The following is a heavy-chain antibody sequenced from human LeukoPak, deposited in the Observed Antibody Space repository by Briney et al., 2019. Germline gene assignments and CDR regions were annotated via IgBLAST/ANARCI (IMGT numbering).Heavy chain of an antibody. J-gene: IGHJ4*02. V-gene: IGHV1-69*13. Sequence: GASVKVSCKASGGTFSSYAISWVRQAPGQGLEWMGGIIPIFGTANYAQKFQGRVTITADESTSTAYMELSSLRSEDTAVYYCARGPSTSDLAPDYDYWGQGTLVTVSS. CDR2: IIPIFGTA. CDR1: GGTFSSYA. CDR3: ARGPSTSDLAPDYDY. D-gene: IGHD3-16*01.